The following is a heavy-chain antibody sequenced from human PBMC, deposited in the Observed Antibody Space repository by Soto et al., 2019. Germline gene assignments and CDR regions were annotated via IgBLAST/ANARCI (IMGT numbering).Heavy chain of an antibody. Sequence: QVHLEQSGAEVKKPGSSVKVSCKFSGGTFSSYVIIWVGQAPGQGFEWMGGIIPVSGTANYAQKFHGRVTISADAATNTAYMELSSVRFDDTAVYYCATVDRSVALVGWFDPWGQGTLVTVSS. CDR3: ATVDRSVALVGWFDP. CDR2: IIPVSGTA. D-gene: IGHD2-8*02. V-gene: IGHV1-69*01. J-gene: IGHJ5*02. CDR1: GGTFSSYV.